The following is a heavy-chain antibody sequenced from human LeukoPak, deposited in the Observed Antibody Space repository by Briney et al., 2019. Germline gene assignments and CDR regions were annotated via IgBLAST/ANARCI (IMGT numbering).Heavy chain of an antibody. CDR1: GGSFSGYY. Sequence: PSETLSLTCAVYGGSFSGYYWSWIRQPPGKGLEWIGEINRSGGTNYNPSLKRRVTISVDTSKDQFSLKLSSVTAADTAVYYCARELTYYDFWSGYYGTNWFDPWGQGTLVTVSS. CDR3: ARELTYYDFWSGYYGTNWFDP. J-gene: IGHJ5*02. D-gene: IGHD3-3*01. CDR2: INRSGGT. V-gene: IGHV4-34*01.